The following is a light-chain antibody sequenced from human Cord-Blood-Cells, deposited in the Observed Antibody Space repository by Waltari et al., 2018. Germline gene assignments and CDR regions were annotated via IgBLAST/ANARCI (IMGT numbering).Light chain of an antibody. CDR3: QQNYSTPCT. J-gene: IGKJ2*02. V-gene: IGKV1-39*01. CDR2: AAS. CDR1: QSISIY. Sequence: DIHLNQSLSSLSASVGNRVTITCRASQSISIYLNWYQQKPGKAPKLLIYAASSLQSGVPSRFSGSGSGTEFTLTISSLQPEDFATYYCQQNYSTPCTFGQGTKVEIK.